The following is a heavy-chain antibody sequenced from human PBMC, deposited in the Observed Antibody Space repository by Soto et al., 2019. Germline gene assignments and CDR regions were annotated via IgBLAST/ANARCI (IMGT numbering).Heavy chain of an antibody. D-gene: IGHD3-3*01. V-gene: IGHV4-30-2*01. CDR2: IYHSGNI. Sequence: PSETLSLTCAVSGGSISSGGYSWSWIRQPPGKGLEWIGYIYHSGNIYYNPSLKSRVTISVDTSKNQFSLKLSSVTAADTAVYYCARNGASFGVVSFWFDPWGQGTLVTVSS. CDR1: GGSISSGGYS. CDR3: ARNGASFGVVSFWFDP. J-gene: IGHJ5*02.